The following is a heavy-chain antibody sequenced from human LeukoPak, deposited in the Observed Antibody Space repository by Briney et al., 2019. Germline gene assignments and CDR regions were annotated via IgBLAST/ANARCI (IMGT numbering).Heavy chain of an antibody. CDR1: GFTVSSNY. V-gene: IGHV3-53*01. J-gene: IGHJ6*02. Sequence: PGGSLRLSCAASGFTVSSNYMSWVRQAPGKGLEWVSVIYGGDSTYYADSVKGRFTISRDNSKNTLYLQMNSLRAEDTAVYYCARDRQWLGYGMDVWDQGTTVTVSS. D-gene: IGHD6-19*01. CDR3: ARDRQWLGYGMDV. CDR2: IYGGDST.